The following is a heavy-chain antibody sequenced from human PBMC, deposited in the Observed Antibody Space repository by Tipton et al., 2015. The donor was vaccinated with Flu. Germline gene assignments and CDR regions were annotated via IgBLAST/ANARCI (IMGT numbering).Heavy chain of an antibody. CDR2: ISYDGSNK. V-gene: IGHV3-30*04. J-gene: IGHJ3*02. D-gene: IGHD3-16*02. CDR1: GFTFSIYA. CDR3: ARDQRLVVRGVMAYVWGSYRPPHDALVI. Sequence: SLRLSCAASGFTFSIYAMHWVRQAPGKGLEWVAVISYDGSNKYYADSVKGRFTISRDNSKNTLYLQMNSLRGEDTAVYYCARDQRLVVRGVMAYVWGSYRPPHDALVIWGQGTMVTVSS.